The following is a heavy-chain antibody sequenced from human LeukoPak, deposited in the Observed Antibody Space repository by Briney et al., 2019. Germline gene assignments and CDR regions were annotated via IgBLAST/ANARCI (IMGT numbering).Heavy chain of an antibody. J-gene: IGHJ4*02. CDR3: ARSVWFGELGD. CDR2: INHSGST. CDR1: GDSMTSSNHY. D-gene: IGHD3-10*01. V-gene: IGHV4-39*07. Sequence: SETLSLTCTVSGDSMTSSNHYWSWIRQPPGKGLEWIGEINHSGSTNYNPSLKSRVTISVDTSKNQFSLKLSSVTAADTAVYYCARSVWFGELGDWGQGTLVTVSS.